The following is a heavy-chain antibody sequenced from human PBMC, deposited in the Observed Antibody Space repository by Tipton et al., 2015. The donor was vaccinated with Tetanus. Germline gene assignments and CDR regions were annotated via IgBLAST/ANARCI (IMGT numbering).Heavy chain of an antibody. V-gene: IGHV1-69*06. J-gene: IGHJ6*02. CDR1: GGTFSSYA. Sequence: QVQLVQSGAEVKKPGSSVKVSCKASGGTFSSYAISWVRQAPGQGLEWMGGIIPIFGTANYAQKFQGRVTITADKSTSTAYMELSSLRSEDTAVYYCARCYGGMEGYYYYGMDVWGQGTTVTVSS. CDR3: ARCYGGMEGYYYYGMDV. D-gene: IGHD4/OR15-4a*01. CDR2: IIPIFGTA.